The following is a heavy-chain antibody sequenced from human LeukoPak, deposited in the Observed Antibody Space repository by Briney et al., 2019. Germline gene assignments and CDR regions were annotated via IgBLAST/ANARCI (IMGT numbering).Heavy chain of an antibody. J-gene: IGHJ3*02. CDR1: GYTFTSHG. CDR3: ARDGGEVTRDAFDI. D-gene: IGHD3-16*01. V-gene: IGHV1-18*01. CDR2: ISTYNGNT. Sequence: ASVKVSCKASGYTFTSHGISWVRQAPGQGLEWMGWISTYNGNTNYAQKLQGRVTMTRDTSISTAYMELSRLRSDDTAVYYCARDGGEVTRDAFDIWGQGTMVTVSS.